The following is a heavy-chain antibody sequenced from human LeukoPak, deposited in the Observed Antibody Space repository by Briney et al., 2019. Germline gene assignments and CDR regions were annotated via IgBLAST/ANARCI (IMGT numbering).Heavy chain of an antibody. CDR1: GFTFTNSA. Sequence: SVKVSCKASGFTFTNSAMQWVRQARGQRLEWIGWIVVASGNTKYAQKFQERVTITRDMSTSTAYMELSSLSPEDTAVYYCAAAPIEMQQRGFDYWGQGTLVTVPS. V-gene: IGHV1-58*02. D-gene: IGHD5-24*01. CDR2: IVVASGNT. CDR3: AAAPIEMQQRGFDY. J-gene: IGHJ4*02.